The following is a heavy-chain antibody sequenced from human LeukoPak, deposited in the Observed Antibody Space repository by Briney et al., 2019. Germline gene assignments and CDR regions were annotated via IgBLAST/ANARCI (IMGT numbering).Heavy chain of an antibody. CDR1: GGSFSGYY. D-gene: IGHD3-22*01. J-gene: IGHJ4*02. V-gene: IGHV4-34*01. Sequence: PSETLSLTCAVYGGSFSGYYWSWLRQPPGKGLEWIGEINHSGSTNYNPSLKSRVTISVDTSKNQFSLKLSSVTAADTAVYYCAREADSSGYYFDYWGQGTLVTVSS. CDR3: AREADSSGYYFDY. CDR2: INHSGST.